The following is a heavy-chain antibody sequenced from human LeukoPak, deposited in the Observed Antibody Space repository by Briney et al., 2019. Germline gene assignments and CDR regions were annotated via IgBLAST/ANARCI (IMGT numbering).Heavy chain of an antibody. CDR1: GGSISSYY. Sequence: SETLSLTCSVSGGSISSYYWSWIRQPPGKGLEWIGYIYSSGSTNYNPSLKSRVTISADTSRNQFSLKLSSVTAADTAVYYCARGDYYYMDVWGKGTTVTVPS. V-gene: IGHV4-59*01. CDR3: ARGDYYYMDV. CDR2: IYSSGST. J-gene: IGHJ6*03. D-gene: IGHD1-26*01.